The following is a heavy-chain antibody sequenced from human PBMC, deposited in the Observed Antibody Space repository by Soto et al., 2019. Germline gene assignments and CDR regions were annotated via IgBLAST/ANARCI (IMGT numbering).Heavy chain of an antibody. V-gene: IGHV3-23*01. J-gene: IGHJ4*02. CDR1: GFTFSSYA. CDR3: AKMLTMVRGVTGLRDFDF. D-gene: IGHD3-10*01. CDR2: ISGPGATI. Sequence: EVHLLEAGGKLIQPGGSLRLSCAASGFTFSSYAMSWVRQAPGQGLEWLSAISGPGATIYYADSVKGRFTISRDNSKNTLYLQMNSLTAEETAVYYCAKMLTMVRGVTGLRDFDFWGQGTLGTVSS.